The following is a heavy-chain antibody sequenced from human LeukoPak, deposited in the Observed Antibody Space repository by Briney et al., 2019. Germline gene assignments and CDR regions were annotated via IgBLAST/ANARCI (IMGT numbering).Heavy chain of an antibody. CDR1: GYTFTSYG. CDR3: ASTGGRDGYNYWGY. Sequence: GASVKVSCKASGYTFTSYGISWVRQAPGQGLEWMGWISAYNGNTNYPQKLQGRVTMTTDTSTSTAYMELRSLRSDDTAVYYCASTGGRDGYNYWGYWGQGTLVTVSS. CDR2: ISAYNGNT. J-gene: IGHJ4*02. V-gene: IGHV1-18*01. D-gene: IGHD5-24*01.